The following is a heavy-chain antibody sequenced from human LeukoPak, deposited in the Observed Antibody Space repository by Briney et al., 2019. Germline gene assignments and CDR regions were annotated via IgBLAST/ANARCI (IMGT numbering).Heavy chain of an antibody. CDR3: ATSHKVGAAHDY. D-gene: IGHD2-15*01. Sequence: SETLSLTCTVSGGSITSGDYYCTWIRQPPGKGLEWIGYIYYSGNTYYNPSLKSRLTISVDTSNNQFSLKLNSVTAADTAVFYCATSHKVGAAHDYWGQGTLVTVSS. CDR2: IYYSGNT. V-gene: IGHV4-30-4*01. J-gene: IGHJ4*02. CDR1: GGSITSGDYY.